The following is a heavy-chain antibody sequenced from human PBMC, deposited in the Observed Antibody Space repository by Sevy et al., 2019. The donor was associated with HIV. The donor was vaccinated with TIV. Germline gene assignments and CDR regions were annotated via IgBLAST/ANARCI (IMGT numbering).Heavy chain of an antibody. D-gene: IGHD3-16*02. J-gene: IGHJ4*02. Sequence: GGSLRLSCAASGFTFSSYWMSWVRQAPGKGLEWVANIKQDGSEKYYVDSVKGRFTISRDNAKNSLYLQMNSPRAEDTAVYYCASSFLGRAFGGVIVNYFDYWGQGTLVTVSS. CDR2: IKQDGSEK. V-gene: IGHV3-7*01. CDR1: GFTFSSYW. CDR3: ASSFLGRAFGGVIVNYFDY.